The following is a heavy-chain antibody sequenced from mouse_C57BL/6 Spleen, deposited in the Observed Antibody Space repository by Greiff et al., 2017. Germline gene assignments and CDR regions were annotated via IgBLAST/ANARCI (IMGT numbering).Heavy chain of an antibody. V-gene: IGHV5-9-1*02. Sequence: EVKVVESGEGLVKPGGSLKLSCAASGFTFSSYAMSWVRQTPEKRLEWVAYISSGGDYIYYADTVKGRFTISRDNARNTLYLQMSSLKSEDTAMYYCTRSYDYDRFAYWGQGTLVTVSA. CDR2: ISSGGDYI. CDR3: TRSYDYDRFAY. D-gene: IGHD2-4*01. J-gene: IGHJ3*01. CDR1: GFTFSSYA.